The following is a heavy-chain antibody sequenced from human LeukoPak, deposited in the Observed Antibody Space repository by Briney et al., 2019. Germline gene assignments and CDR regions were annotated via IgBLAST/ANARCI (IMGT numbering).Heavy chain of an antibody. Sequence: GVSLRLSCTASGFLFSSHSMNWVRQAPGEGLQWVSSIGNSVNYIYYADSVKGRFTISRDDAKNSLYLQMDSLRAEDTALYYCARVPSGTYPSFYFDHWGQGSLVTVSS. CDR2: IGNSVNYI. CDR3: ARVPSGTYPSFYFDH. J-gene: IGHJ4*02. CDR1: GFLFSSHS. D-gene: IGHD1-26*01. V-gene: IGHV3-21*06.